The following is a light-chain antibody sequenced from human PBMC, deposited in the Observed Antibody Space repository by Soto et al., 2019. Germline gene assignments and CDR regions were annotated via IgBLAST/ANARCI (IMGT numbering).Light chain of an antibody. V-gene: IGKV1-27*01. CDR3: QKYKSAPWT. J-gene: IGKJ1*01. Sequence: DIQMTQSPSSLSASVGDRVTITCRASQSISTYLTWYQQKPGKAPKLLIYAASTLQGGVPSRFSGSGSGTDFTLTISSLQPEDVATYYCQKYKSAPWTFGQGTKVEIK. CDR2: AAS. CDR1: QSISTY.